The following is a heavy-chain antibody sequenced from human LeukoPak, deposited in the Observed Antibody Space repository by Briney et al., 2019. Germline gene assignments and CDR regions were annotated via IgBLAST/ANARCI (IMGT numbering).Heavy chain of an antibody. D-gene: IGHD3-22*01. J-gene: IGHJ5*02. CDR2: IYTSGST. CDR1: GVSISSYY. CDR3: ARERGYYYDSSGYYFGWFDP. V-gene: IGHV4-4*07. Sequence: PSETLSLTCTVSGVSISSYYWSWIRQPAGKGLEWIGRIYTSGSTNYNPSLKSRVTMSVDTSKNQFSLKLSSVTAADTAVYYCARERGYYYDSSGYYFGWFDPWGQGTLVTVSS.